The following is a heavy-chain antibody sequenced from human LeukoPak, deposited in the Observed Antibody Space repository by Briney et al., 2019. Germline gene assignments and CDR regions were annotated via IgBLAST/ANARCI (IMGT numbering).Heavy chain of an antibody. V-gene: IGHV3-48*03. CDR1: GFTFSTFE. CDR2: ISSSGSTI. Sequence: PGGSLRLSCAASGFTFSTFEMHWVRQAPGKGLEWVSYISSSGSTIYYADSVEGRFTISRDNAKNSLYLQMNSLRAEDTAVYYCARDGKGRNRIGYYFDYWGQGTLVTVSP. J-gene: IGHJ4*02. CDR3: ARDGKGRNRIGYYFDY.